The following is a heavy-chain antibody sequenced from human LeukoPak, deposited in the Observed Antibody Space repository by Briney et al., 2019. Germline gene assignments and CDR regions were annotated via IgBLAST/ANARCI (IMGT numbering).Heavy chain of an antibody. CDR2: IYHSGST. V-gene: IGHV4-34*01. CDR3: ARSITIFGVTAFDY. D-gene: IGHD3-3*01. CDR1: GGSFSSYY. Sequence: TSETLSLTYAVYGGSFSSYYWSWIRQPPGKGLEWIGEIYHSGSTNYNPSLKSRVTISVDKSRNQFSLKLSSVTAADTAVYYCARSITIFGVTAFDYWGQGTLVTVSS. J-gene: IGHJ4*02.